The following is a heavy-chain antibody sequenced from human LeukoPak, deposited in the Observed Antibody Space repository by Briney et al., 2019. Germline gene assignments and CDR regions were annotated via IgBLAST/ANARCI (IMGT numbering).Heavy chain of an antibody. V-gene: IGHV1-2*02. Sequence: GASVKVSCKASGYTFTGYYMHWVRQAPGRGLEWMGWINPNSGGTNYAQKFQGRVTMTRDMSTSTVYMELSSLRSEDTAVYYCARENRYDGDFDYWGQGTLVTVSS. CDR2: INPNSGGT. J-gene: IGHJ4*02. CDR3: ARENRYDGDFDY. D-gene: IGHD1-1*01. CDR1: GYTFTGYY.